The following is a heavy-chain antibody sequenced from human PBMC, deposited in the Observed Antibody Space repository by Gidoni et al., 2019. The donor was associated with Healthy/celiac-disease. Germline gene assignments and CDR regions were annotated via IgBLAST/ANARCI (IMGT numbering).Heavy chain of an antibody. Sequence: QVQLVQSGAEVKTPGASVKVSFTASGYPFTSYYLHWVRQAPGQGLEWMGIINPSGGSTSYAQKFQGRVTMTRDTSTSTVYMELSSLRSEDTAVYYCARESAVGYSSSGFDYWGQGTLVTVSS. J-gene: IGHJ4*02. CDR1: GYPFTSYY. CDR2: INPSGGST. D-gene: IGHD6-6*01. V-gene: IGHV1-46*01. CDR3: ARESAVGYSSSGFDY.